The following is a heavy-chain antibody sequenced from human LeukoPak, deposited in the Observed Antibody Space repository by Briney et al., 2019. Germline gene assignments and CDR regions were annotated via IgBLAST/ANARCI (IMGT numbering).Heavy chain of an antibody. D-gene: IGHD2-15*01. CDR3: ATAQRCSGGTCYAWTDAFHV. V-gene: IGHV1-2*02. J-gene: IGHJ3*01. CDR2: VHLNGGGT. Sequence: GASVKVSCTASGHIFTVDSIHWVRQAPGQGLEWLGWVHLNGGGTYRAQKFEGRVTMTKGSSISTASMELSGLTSGDTAVYYCATAQRCSGGTCYAWTDAFHVWGQGTMVIVSS. CDR1: GHIFTVDS.